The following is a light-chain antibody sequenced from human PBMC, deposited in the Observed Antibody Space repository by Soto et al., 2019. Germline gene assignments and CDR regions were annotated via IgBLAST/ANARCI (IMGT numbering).Light chain of an antibody. CDR1: QTISSW. CDR3: NQYHTYSK. CDR2: KAS. V-gene: IGKV1-5*03. Sequence: DIQITHSPSKLAPPALDRVTRTFRASQTISSWLAWYQQKPGKAPKLLIYKASTLKSGVPSRFSGSGSGTEFTLTISSLQPDDFATYYCNQYHTYSKFGKGTKVDIK. J-gene: IGKJ1*01.